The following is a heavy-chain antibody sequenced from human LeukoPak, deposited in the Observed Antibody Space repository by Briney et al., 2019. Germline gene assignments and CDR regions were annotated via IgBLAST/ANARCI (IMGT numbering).Heavy chain of an antibody. V-gene: IGHV1-18*01. CDR1: GYTFTSYG. CDR3: ARDRASYDYVWGSYPYFDY. D-gene: IGHD3-16*02. J-gene: IGHJ4*02. CDR2: ISAYNGNT. Sequence: ASVKVSCKASGYTFTSYGISWVRQAPGQGLEWMGWISAYNGNTNYAQKLQGRVTMTTDTSTSTAYMELWSLRSDDTAVYYCARDRASYDYVWGSYPYFDYWGQGTLVTVSS.